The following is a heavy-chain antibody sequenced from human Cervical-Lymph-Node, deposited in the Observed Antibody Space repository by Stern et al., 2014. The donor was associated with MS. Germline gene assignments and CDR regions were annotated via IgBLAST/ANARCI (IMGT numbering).Heavy chain of an antibody. V-gene: IGHV3-53*01. CDR1: GFTVSRAY. CDR2: ITNVGST. D-gene: IGHD1-1*01. J-gene: IGHJ4*02. Sequence: EVQLEDSGGGVIQPGGSLRLSCTASGFTVSRAYMTWVRQAPGQGLELGSIITNVGSTFYTDSVKGRFTISRDDSKNTVYLHKTSLRAEDTAMYYCARDTSSPERSDWWGQGTLVTVSS. CDR3: ARDTSSPERSDW.